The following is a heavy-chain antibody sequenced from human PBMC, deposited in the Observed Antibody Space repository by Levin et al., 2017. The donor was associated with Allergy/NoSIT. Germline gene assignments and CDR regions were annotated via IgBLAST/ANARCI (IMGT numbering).Heavy chain of an antibody. D-gene: IGHD2-2*01. J-gene: IGHJ4*02. V-gene: IGHV4-31*03. CDR2: VYYTGST. CDR1: GGSISSGGYY. Sequence: SQTLSLTCTVSGGSISSGGYYWSWIRQHPGKGLEWIGYVYYTGSTYYNPSLKSRVTISVDTSKNQFSLKLSSVTAADTAVYYCARVVKRDALPGYFDYWGQGTLVTVSS. CDR3: ARVVKRDALPGYFDY.